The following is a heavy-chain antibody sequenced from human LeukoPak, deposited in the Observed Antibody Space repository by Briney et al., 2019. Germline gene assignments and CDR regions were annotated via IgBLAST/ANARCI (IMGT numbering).Heavy chain of an antibody. CDR3: AREANYYGSGSYFEGTFDY. Sequence: SETLSLTCKVSGVSLTTYYWSRIRQPPGKGLEWIGYIYYSGSTNYNPSLKSRVTISVDTSKNEFSLKLTSVTAADTAVYYCAREANYYGSGSYFEGTFDYWSQGSLVTVSS. V-gene: IGHV4-59*13. CDR1: GVSLTTYY. D-gene: IGHD3-10*01. J-gene: IGHJ4*02. CDR2: IYYSGST.